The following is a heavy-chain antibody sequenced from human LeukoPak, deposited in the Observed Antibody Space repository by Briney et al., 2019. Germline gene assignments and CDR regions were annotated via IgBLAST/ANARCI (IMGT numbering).Heavy chain of an antibody. CDR3: ARAPRTLSIAAAGYNWFDP. J-gene: IGHJ5*02. CDR1: GGSVSSGSYY. CDR2: IYYSGST. V-gene: IGHV4-61*01. Sequence: SETLSLTCAVSGGSVSSGSYYWSWIRQPPGKGLEWIGYIYYSGSTNYNPSLKSRVTISVDTSKNQFSLKLSSVTAADTAAYYCARAPRTLSIAAAGYNWFDPWGQGTLVTVSS. D-gene: IGHD6-13*01.